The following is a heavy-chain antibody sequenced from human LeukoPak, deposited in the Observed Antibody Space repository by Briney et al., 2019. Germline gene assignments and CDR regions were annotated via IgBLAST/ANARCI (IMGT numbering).Heavy chain of an antibody. D-gene: IGHD6-13*01. CDR3: ARLKRYSKHHFDY. V-gene: IGHV5-51*01. Sequence: GESLKNSCKGSGYSFTSYWIGWVRQMPGKGLEWVGIIYPGDSDTRYSPSFQGQVTISADKSISTAYLQWSSLKASDTAMYYCARLKRYSKHHFDYWGQGTLVTVSS. CDR2: IYPGDSDT. CDR1: GYSFTSYW. J-gene: IGHJ4*02.